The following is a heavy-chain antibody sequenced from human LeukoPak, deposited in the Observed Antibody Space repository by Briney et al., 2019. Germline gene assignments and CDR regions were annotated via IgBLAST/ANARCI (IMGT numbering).Heavy chain of an antibody. CDR3: ARVEDSSGYFTSYYYGMDV. J-gene: IGHJ6*02. CDR1: GYTFASYG. CDR2: ISVYTGNT. V-gene: IGHV1-18*01. Sequence: ASVKVSCKASGYTFASYGISWVRQAPGQGLEWMGWISVYTGNTKYAQILQGRVTMTTDSSTSTAYMELRSLKSDDTAVYYCARVEDSSGYFTSYYYGMDVWGQGTTVTVSS. D-gene: IGHD3-22*01.